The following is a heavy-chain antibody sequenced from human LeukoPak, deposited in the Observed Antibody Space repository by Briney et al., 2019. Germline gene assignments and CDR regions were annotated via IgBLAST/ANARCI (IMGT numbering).Heavy chain of an antibody. Sequence: SEALSLTCAVYGGSFSGYYWSWIRQPPGKGLEWIGEINHSGSTNYNPSLKSRVTISVDTSKNQFSLKLSSVTAADTAVYYCAARLYYDFWSGYSANWYFDLWGRGTLVTVSS. CDR3: AARLYYDFWSGYSANWYFDL. D-gene: IGHD3-3*01. CDR2: INHSGST. J-gene: IGHJ2*01. V-gene: IGHV4-34*01. CDR1: GGSFSGYY.